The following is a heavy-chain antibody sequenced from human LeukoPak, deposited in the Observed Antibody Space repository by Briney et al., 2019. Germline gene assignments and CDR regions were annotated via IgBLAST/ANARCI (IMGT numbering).Heavy chain of an antibody. D-gene: IGHD1-26*01. CDR3: ARASGYSGSYCDY. Sequence: SETLSLTCAVYGGSFSGYYWSWIRQPPGKGLEWIGEINHSGSTNYNPSLKSRVTISVDTSKNQFSLKLSSVTAADTAVYYCARASGYSGSYCDYWGQGTLVTVS. V-gene: IGHV4-34*01. CDR2: INHSGST. CDR1: GGSFSGYY. J-gene: IGHJ4*02.